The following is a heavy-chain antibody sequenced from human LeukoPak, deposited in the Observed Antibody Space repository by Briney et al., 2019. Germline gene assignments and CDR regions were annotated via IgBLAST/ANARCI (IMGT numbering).Heavy chain of an antibody. D-gene: IGHD3-16*01. CDR3: ASRGGTWTGFDY. Sequence: SVKVSCKASGGTFSSYAISWVRQAPGQGLEWMGGIIPIFGTANYAQKFQGRVTITADKSTSTAYMELSSLRSEDTAVYYCASRGGTWTGFDYWGQGTLVTVSS. J-gene: IGHJ4*02. CDR2: IIPIFGTA. CDR1: GGTFSSYA. V-gene: IGHV1-69*06.